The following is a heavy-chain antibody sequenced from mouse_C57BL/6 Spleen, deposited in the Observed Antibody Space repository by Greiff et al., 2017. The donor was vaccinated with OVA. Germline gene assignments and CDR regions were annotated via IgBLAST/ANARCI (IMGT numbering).Heavy chain of an antibody. CDR2: SRNKANDYKT. CDR1: GFTFSDFY. CDR3: ARVYYDDGTFDV. V-gene: IGHV7-1*01. J-gene: IGHJ1*03. D-gene: IGHD2-4*01. Sequence: EVQLVESGGGLVQPGRSLRLSCATSGFTFSDFYMEWVRQAPGKGLEWIAASRNKANDYKTEYSATVKGRFTVSRDTSQSILYLQMNTLRAEDTAIYYCARVYYDDGTFDVWGTGTTVTVSS.